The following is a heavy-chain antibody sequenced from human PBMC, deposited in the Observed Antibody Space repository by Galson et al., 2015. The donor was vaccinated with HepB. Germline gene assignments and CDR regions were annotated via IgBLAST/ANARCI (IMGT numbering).Heavy chain of an antibody. V-gene: IGHV3-30-3*01. Sequence: SLRLSCATSGFTFSTYDMHWVRQAPGKGLEWVGVISSDGSSKYYADSVSGRFTISRDNSRDNSKNTLYLQMNSLRTEDTAVYYCARGNGGHDQWGQGTLVTVSS. D-gene: IGHD2-15*01. CDR2: ISSDGSSK. J-gene: IGHJ4*02. CDR3: ARGNGGHDQ. CDR1: GFTFSTYD.